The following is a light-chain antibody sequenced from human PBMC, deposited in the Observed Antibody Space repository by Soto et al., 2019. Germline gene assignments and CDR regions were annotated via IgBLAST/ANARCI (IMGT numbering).Light chain of an antibody. CDR3: SSYTTIDTYYVL. J-gene: IGLJ2*01. CDR2: EVS. V-gene: IGLV2-14*01. CDR1: SSDVGGYNY. Sequence: QSALTQPASVSGSPGQSITISCTGTSSDVGGYNYVSWYQHHPGKAPKLMIYEVSNRPSGVSNRFSGSKSGNTASLTISGLQAEHAADYYCSSYTTIDTYYVLFGGGTKLTVL.